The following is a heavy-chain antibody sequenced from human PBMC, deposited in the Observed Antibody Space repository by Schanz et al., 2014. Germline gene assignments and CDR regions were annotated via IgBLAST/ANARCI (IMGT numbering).Heavy chain of an antibody. CDR3: AKANYRRKINFDY. V-gene: IGHV3-33*03. CDR2: IWINGVTK. Sequence: QVQLVESGGGVVQPGRSLRLSCAAYGFTLSSYAMHWVRQAPGKGLEWVAVIWINGVTKYYADSVRGRFTISRDRFQNTLYLRMSSLRAEDTAVYYCAKANYRRKINFDYWGRGTLVTVSS. D-gene: IGHD3-10*01. CDR1: GFTLSSYA. J-gene: IGHJ4*02.